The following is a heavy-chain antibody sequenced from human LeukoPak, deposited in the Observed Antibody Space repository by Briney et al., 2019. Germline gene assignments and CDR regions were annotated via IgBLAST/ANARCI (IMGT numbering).Heavy chain of an antibody. J-gene: IGHJ4*02. Sequence: ASVKVSGKTSGYSFRNYAIRWVRQAPGQGPEWVGWINPFNADAKYAQKFQGRVTMTTDTSTSTAYLELRSLRYDDTAVYYCARGEKSYAYWGQGTLVTVSS. V-gene: IGHV1-18*01. CDR3: ARGEKSYAY. CDR2: INPFNADA. D-gene: IGHD2-2*01. CDR1: GYSFRNYA.